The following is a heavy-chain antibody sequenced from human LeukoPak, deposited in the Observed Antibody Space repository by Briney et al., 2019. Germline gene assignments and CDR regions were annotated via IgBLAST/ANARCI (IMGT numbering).Heavy chain of an antibody. V-gene: IGHV5-51*01. CDR3: ARRGIAAAGTADWFDP. D-gene: IGHD6-13*01. CDR2: IYPGDSDT. CDR1: GCIFTNYW. J-gene: IGHJ5*02. Sequence: GGALKISFKGSGCIFTNYWIGWVRQMPGKGLEWMGIIYPGDSDTRYSPSFQGQVTISADKSISTAYLQWSSLKASDTAMYYCARRGIAAAGTADWFDPWGQGTLVTVSS.